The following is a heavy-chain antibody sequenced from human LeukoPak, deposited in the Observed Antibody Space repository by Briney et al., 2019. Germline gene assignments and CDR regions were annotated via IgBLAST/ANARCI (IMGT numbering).Heavy chain of an antibody. J-gene: IGHJ4*02. CDR1: GFTFSSYA. V-gene: IGHV3-23*01. D-gene: IGHD3-3*01. CDR3: AKVRNEIFITIFGVARNYYFDY. Sequence: GGSLRLSCAASGFTFSSYAMSWVRQAPGKGLEWVSAISGSGGSTYYADSVKGRFTISRDNSKNTLYLQMNSLRAEDTAVYYCAKVRNEIFITIFGVARNYYFDYWGQGTLVTVSS. CDR2: ISGSGGST.